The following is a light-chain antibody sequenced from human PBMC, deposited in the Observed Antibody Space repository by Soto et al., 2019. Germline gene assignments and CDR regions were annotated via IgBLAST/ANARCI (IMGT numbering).Light chain of an antibody. V-gene: IGLV1-40*01. J-gene: IGLJ1*01. Sequence: QSVLAQPPAVSGAPGQRVTISCTGSSSNIGAGYDLHWYQHLPGTAPKLHSYGNTDRPSGVPDRFSGSKSGSSASLAITGLQTEDEAHYYCPSYDSSLRDVFGTGTKVTVL. CDR2: GNT. CDR3: PSYDSSLRDV. CDR1: SSNIGAGYD.